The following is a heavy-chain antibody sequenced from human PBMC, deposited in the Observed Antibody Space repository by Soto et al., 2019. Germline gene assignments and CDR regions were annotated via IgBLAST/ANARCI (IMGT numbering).Heavy chain of an antibody. V-gene: IGHV3-23*01. D-gene: IGHD3-22*01. CDR3: AKGPDGSGYYHNWFDS. J-gene: IGHJ5*01. CDR2: ISRTGDSA. CDR1: GFSFSEYA. Sequence: EVHLLGSGGALVQPGGSLTLSCAASGFSFSEYAMSWDRQAPGKGLEWVSSISRTGDSAYYADSVKGRFAISRDRSKNRLSLQMNSLRVEDTAVYYCAKGPDGSGYYHNWFDSWGQGTLITVSS.